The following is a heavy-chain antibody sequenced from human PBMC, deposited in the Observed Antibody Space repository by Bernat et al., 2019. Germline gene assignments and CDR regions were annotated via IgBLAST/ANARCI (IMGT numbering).Heavy chain of an antibody. Sequence: QVQLVESGGGVVQPGRSLRLSCAASGFTFSSYAMHWVRQAPGKGLEWVAVISYDGSNKYYADSVKGRFTISRDNSKNTLYLQMNSLRAEDTAVYYCARETSMVRGVPPGAFDIWGQGTMVTVSS. D-gene: IGHD3-10*01. CDR2: ISYDGSNK. CDR1: GFTFSSYA. CDR3: ARETSMVRGVPPGAFDI. J-gene: IGHJ3*02. V-gene: IGHV3-30-3*01.